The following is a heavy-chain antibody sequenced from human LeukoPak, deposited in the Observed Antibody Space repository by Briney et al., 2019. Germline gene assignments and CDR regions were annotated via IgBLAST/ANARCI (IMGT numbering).Heavy chain of an antibody. CDR3: ARQDTAMAWSYYFDY. CDR2: IYYSGST. V-gene: IGHV4-39*01. J-gene: IGHJ4*02. CDR1: GGSISSSSYY. Sequence: SETLSLTCTVSGGSISSSSYYWGWIRQPPGKGLEWIGSIYYSGSTYYTPSLKSRVTISVDTSKNQSSLKLSSVTAADTAVYYCARQDTAMAWSYYFDYWGQGTLVTVYS. D-gene: IGHD5-18*01.